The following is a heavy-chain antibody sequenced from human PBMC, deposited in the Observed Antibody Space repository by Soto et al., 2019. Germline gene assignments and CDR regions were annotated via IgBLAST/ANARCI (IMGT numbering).Heavy chain of an antibody. CDR3: AHTQGIVLVPAAIWY. Sequence: GGSLRLSCAASGFTFSSYAMSWVRQDPGKGLEWVSGITASGGSTSYADSVKGRFTISRDNSKNTLYLQMNSLRAEDTAVYYCAHTQGIVLVPAAIWYWGQGTLVTVSS. J-gene: IGHJ4*02. CDR2: ITASGGST. V-gene: IGHV3-23*01. CDR1: GFTFSSYA. D-gene: IGHD2-2*02.